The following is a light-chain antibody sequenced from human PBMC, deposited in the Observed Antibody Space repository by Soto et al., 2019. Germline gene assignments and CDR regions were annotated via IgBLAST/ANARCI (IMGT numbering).Light chain of an antibody. CDR3: QQRNVWPPVT. CDR1: PSVTNF. V-gene: IGKV3-11*01. Sequence: EVVLTQAPATLSFSPGERATLSRRASPSVTNFLAWYQQKPGQAPRLLIYGAFNRATDIPARFSGSGSGTDFTLTISSLEPEDSAVYYCQQRNVWPPVTFGQGTRLEIK. CDR2: GAF. J-gene: IGKJ5*01.